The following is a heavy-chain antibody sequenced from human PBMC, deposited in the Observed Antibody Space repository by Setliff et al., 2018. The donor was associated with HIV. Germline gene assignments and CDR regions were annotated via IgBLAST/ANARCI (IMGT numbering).Heavy chain of an antibody. CDR1: GSTFSSYA. CDR2: ISGSGGST. D-gene: IGHD6-19*01. J-gene: IGHJ1*01. Sequence: GESLKISCAASGSTFSSYAMSWVRQAPGKGLEWVSAISGSGGSTYYADSVKGRFTISRDNSKNTLYLQMNSLRAEDTAVYYCARRQYHSGWGFQYWGQGTLVTVSS. CDR3: ARRQYHSGWGFQY. V-gene: IGHV3-23*01.